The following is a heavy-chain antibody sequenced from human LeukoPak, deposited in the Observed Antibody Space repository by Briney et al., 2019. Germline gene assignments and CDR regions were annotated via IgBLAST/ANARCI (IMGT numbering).Heavy chain of an antibody. CDR3: AKEGFLEWFLFAY. CDR1: GFTFGNYA. CDR2: FSGSGDST. J-gene: IGHJ4*02. Sequence: GGSLRLSCAASGFTFGNYAMTWVRQAPGKGLEGVSTFSGSGDSTYYADSVKGRFTISRDNSKNTLYLQMNSLIADDTAVYYCAKEGFLEWFLFAYWGQGTLVTVSS. V-gene: IGHV3-23*01. D-gene: IGHD3-3*01.